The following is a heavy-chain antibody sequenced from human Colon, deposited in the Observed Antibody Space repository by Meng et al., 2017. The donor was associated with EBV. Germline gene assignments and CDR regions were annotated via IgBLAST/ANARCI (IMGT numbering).Heavy chain of an antibody. CDR2: IYYIGGT. Sequence: QVQPQASCPGLLKPSETLSLTRTVSGDSIATGRYYWSWIRQPPGKGLEWIAYIYYIGGTNYNPSLKSRLTISLDTSKNQFSLSLRSVTAADTAVYYCARVSGRSFDPWGQGTLVTVSS. CDR3: ARVSGRSFDP. CDR1: GDSIATGRYY. D-gene: IGHD3-10*01. V-gene: IGHV4-61*01. J-gene: IGHJ5*02.